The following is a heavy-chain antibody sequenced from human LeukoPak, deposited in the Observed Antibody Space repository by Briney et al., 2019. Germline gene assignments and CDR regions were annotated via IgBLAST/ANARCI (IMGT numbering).Heavy chain of an antibody. Sequence: GASGNVSFKSSGYTFTSYGISWGRHAHGQGLEWMGWISASNGNTNYEQKLQGRVTMTTATSTSTAYLEMRSLRSDDTAVYYCARGFAPDYWGQGTLVTVSS. CDR1: GYTFTSYG. J-gene: IGHJ4*02. CDR2: ISASNGNT. CDR3: ARGFAPDY. V-gene: IGHV1-18*01. D-gene: IGHD3-16*01.